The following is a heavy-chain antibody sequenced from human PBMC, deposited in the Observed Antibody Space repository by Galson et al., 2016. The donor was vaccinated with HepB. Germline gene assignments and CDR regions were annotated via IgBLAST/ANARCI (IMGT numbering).Heavy chain of an antibody. CDR1: GFTFSSYA. CDR2: IWYDGSNK. D-gene: IGHD3-10*01. V-gene: IGHV3-33*01. CDR3: ARDSYYGSGSPADY. Sequence: SLRLSCAASGFTFSSYALHWVRQAPGKGLEWVALIWYDGSNKYYADSVKGRFAISRDNSKNTLHLQMNSLRAEDTAVYYCARDSYYGSGSPADYWGQGTLVTVSS. J-gene: IGHJ4*02.